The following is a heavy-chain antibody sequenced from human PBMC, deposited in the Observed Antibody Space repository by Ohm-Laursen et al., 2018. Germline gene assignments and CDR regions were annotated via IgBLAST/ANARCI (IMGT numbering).Heavy chain of an antibody. J-gene: IGHJ6*02. CDR3: ASPSGGNSNFYYYGMDV. Sequence: LSLTCAASGFTFSSYGMHWVRQAPGKGLEWVAVISYDGSNKYYADSVKGRFTISRDNAKNSLYLQMNSLRAEDTAVYYCASPSGGNSNFYYYGMDVWGHGTTVTVSS. D-gene: IGHD4-23*01. V-gene: IGHV3-30*03. CDR2: ISYDGSNK. CDR1: GFTFSSYG.